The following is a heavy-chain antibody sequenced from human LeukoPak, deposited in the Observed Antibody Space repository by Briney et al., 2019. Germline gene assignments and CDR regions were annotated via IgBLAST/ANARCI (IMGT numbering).Heavy chain of an antibody. CDR3: ARDGSGWIWFDP. D-gene: IGHD6-19*01. Sequence: SETLSLTCSVSGGSLSSYYWGWIRQPPGKGLEWIGNIYYSGSTYYNPSLKSRVTISVDTSENQFSLKLTSVTAADTAVYYCARDGSGWIWFDPWGQGTLVTVSS. V-gene: IGHV4-39*07. CDR1: GGSLSSYY. J-gene: IGHJ5*02. CDR2: IYYSGST.